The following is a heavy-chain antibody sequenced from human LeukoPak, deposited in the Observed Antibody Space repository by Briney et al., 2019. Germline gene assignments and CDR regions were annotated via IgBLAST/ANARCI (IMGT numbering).Heavy chain of an antibody. CDR3: ARPSRDGYNYDFDY. Sequence: PSETLSLTCTVSGGSISSSSYYWGWIRQPPGKGLEWIGSTYYSGSTYYNPSLKSRVTISVDTSKNQFSLKLSSVTAADTAVYYCARPSRDGYNYDFDYWGQGTLVTVSS. V-gene: IGHV4-39*01. D-gene: IGHD5-24*01. CDR1: GGSISSSSYY. J-gene: IGHJ4*02. CDR2: TYYSGST.